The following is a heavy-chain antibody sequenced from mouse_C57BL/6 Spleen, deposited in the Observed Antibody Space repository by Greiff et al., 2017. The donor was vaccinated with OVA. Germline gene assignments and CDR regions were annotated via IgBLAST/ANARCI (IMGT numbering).Heavy chain of an antibody. CDR3: ARLAMVTTGGVFDY. V-gene: IGHV4-1*01. D-gene: IGHD2-2*01. Sequence: EVKLVESGGGLVQPGGSLKLSCAASGIDFSRYWMSWVRRAPGKGLEWIGEINPDSSTINYAPSLTDKFIISRDNAKNTLYLQMSKVRSEDTALYYCARLAMVTTGGVFDYWGKGTTLTVSS. J-gene: IGHJ2*01. CDR1: GIDFSRYW. CDR2: INPDSSTI.